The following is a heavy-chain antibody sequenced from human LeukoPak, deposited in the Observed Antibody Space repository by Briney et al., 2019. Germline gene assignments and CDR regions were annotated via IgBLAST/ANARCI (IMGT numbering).Heavy chain of an antibody. D-gene: IGHD3-3*01. CDR3: ATGSQRFLEWSAYGMDV. CDR1: GYTLTELS. CDR2: FDPEDGET. J-gene: IGHJ6*02. Sequence: DSVKVSCKVSGYTLTELSMHWVRQAPGKGLEWMGGFDPEDGETIYAQKFQGRVTMTEDTSTDTAYMELSSLRSEDTAVYYCATGSQRFLEWSAYGMDVWGQATTVTVSS. V-gene: IGHV1-24*01.